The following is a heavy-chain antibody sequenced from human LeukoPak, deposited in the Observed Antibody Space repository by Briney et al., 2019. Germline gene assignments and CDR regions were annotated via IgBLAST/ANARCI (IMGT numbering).Heavy chain of an antibody. D-gene: IGHD1-26*01. CDR2: ITSTGSYT. J-gene: IGHJ6*03. Sequence: AGGSLRLSCAASGFSFSNYGMNWVRQAPGKGLEWVSSITSTGSYTFYADSVKGRFTISRDNAKNSLYLQMNSLRAEDTAIYYCARDPYSGSYGDSYYYHMDVWGKGTTVAISS. CDR1: GFSFSNYG. CDR3: ARDPYSGSYGDSYYYHMDV. V-gene: IGHV3-21*01.